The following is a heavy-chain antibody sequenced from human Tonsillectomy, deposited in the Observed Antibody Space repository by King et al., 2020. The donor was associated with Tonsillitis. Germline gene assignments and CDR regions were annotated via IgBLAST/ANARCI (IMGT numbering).Heavy chain of an antibody. D-gene: IGHD3-10*01. CDR2: ISYDGSNK. V-gene: IGHV3-30-3*01. CDR1: GFTFSSYA. J-gene: IGHJ4*02. CDR3: ARDPPSPVLEGFGELLLYYFDY. Sequence: VQLVESGGGVVQPGRSLRLSCAASGFTFSSYAMHWVRQAPGKGLEWVAVISYDGSNKYYADSVKGRFTISRDNSKNTLYLQMNSLRAEDTAVYYCARDPPSPVLEGFGELLLYYFDYWGQGTLVTVSS.